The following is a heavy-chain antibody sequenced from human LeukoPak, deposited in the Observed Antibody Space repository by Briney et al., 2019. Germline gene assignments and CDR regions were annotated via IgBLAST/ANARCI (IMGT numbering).Heavy chain of an antibody. CDR1: GFTFSSYA. V-gene: IGHV3-23*01. CDR2: ISGSGGST. CDR3: AKDLRGATTEYFQH. Sequence: PGGSLRLSSAASGFTFSSYAMSWVRQAPGKGLEWVSAISGSGGSTNYADSVKGRFTISRDNSKNTLYLQMNSLRAEDTVVYYCAKDLRGATTEYFQHWGQGTLVTVSS. J-gene: IGHJ1*01. D-gene: IGHD1-26*01.